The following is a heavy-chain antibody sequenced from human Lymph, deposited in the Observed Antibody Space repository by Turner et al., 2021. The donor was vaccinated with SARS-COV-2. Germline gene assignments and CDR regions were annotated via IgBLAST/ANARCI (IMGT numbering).Heavy chain of an antibody. J-gene: IGHJ4*02. CDR2: ISYDGNNK. V-gene: IGHV3-30-3*01. CDR1: RFTYSNYA. Sequence: VQLVESGGGVVQSGSSLRLSCAASRFTYSNYAMHWVRQAPGKGLELVALISYDGNNKYYAYSVKGRFTISRDNSKNTLYLQMNSLRTEDTAVYYFARDFGGYLGYWGQGTLVTVSS. D-gene: IGHD2-15*01. CDR3: ARDFGGYLGY.